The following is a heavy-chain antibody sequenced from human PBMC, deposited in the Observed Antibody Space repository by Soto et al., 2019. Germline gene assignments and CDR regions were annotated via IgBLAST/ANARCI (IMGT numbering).Heavy chain of an antibody. J-gene: IGHJ4*02. CDR2: IHPSWST. CDR3: ATSSGYYSRFDY. CDR1: AGSISSYY. D-gene: IGHD3-22*01. Sequence: QVQLQESGPGLVKPSETLSLTCSVSAGSISSYYWGWIRQPAGQGLEWIGRIHPSWSTNYNPSLKSRVTMSVDTSKNQFSLKLSSVTAADTAVYYCATSSGYYSRFDYWGQGTLVTVSS. V-gene: IGHV4-4*07.